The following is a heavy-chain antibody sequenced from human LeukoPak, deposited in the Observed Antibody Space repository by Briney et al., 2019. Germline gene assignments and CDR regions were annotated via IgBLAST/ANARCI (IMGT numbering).Heavy chain of an antibody. J-gene: IGHJ4*02. Sequence: GGSLILSCAASGFTFISYAMNWVRQAPGKGLEDVSGISSDGGSTYYANSVKGRFIISRDNSRNTLHLQMGSLRAEDMAVYFCGRADCSSSSCYTVSYWGQGTLVTVSS. D-gene: IGHD2-2*02. CDR3: GRADCSSSSCYTVSY. V-gene: IGHV3-64*01. CDR1: GFTFISYA. CDR2: ISSDGGST.